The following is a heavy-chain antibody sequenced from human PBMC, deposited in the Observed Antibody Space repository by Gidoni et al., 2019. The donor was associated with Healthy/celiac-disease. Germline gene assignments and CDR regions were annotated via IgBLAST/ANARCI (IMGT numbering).Heavy chain of an antibody. D-gene: IGHD2-8*01. Sequence: EVQLLESAGGLVQPGGAPRLYCAASGFPFSSYAMSWVRQAPGKGLEWVSAISGSCGSTYYADSVKGRFTISRDNSKNTLYLQMNSLRAEDTAVYYCAKDRGVYASYSWFDPWGQGTLVTVSS. J-gene: IGHJ5*02. CDR3: AKDRGVYASYSWFDP. V-gene: IGHV3-23*01. CDR1: GFPFSSYA. CDR2: ISGSCGST.